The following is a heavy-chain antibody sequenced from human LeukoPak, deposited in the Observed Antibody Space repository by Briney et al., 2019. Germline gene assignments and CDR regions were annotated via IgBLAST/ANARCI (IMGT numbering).Heavy chain of an antibody. CDR3: ASHRRSHGAEY. CDR1: GGSFEHYF. V-gene: IGHV4-59*08. D-gene: IGHD5-18*01. Sequence: SGTLSLTCTVSGGSFEHYFWSWIRQPPGKGLEFLGYVYYTGSTDYSPSLKSRLTISADTAKNQFSLNLRSVTAADTAVYFCASHRRSHGAEYWGQGTLVTVSS. J-gene: IGHJ4*02. CDR2: VYYTGST.